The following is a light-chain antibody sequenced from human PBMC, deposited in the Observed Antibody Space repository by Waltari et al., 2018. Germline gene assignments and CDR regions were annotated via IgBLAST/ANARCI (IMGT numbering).Light chain of an antibody. CDR3: QQSHSSPQT. CDR2: SAS. V-gene: IGKV1-39*01. CDR1: QSISTY. Sequence: DIQMTQSPSSLSGSVGDRVTITCRASQSISTYLNWYQQKPGKAPKLLISSASSLQSGVPSRFSGSGSGTDFTLTISSLQPEDFATYYCQQSHSSPQTFGQGTKVEIK. J-gene: IGKJ1*01.